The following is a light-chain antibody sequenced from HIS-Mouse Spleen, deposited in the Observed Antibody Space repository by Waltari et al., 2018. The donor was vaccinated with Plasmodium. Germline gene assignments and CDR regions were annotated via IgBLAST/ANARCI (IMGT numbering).Light chain of an antibody. CDR1: QALSSW. CDR3: QQANSFPLT. V-gene: IGKV1-12*01. J-gene: IGKJ4*01. CDR2: AAS. Sequence: IQMTHSPSSVSASVGDRVTITCRASQALSSWLAWYQQKPGKAPMLLIYAASSLQSGVPSRFSGSGSGTDFTLTISSLQPEDFATYYCQQANSFPLTFGGGTKVEIK.